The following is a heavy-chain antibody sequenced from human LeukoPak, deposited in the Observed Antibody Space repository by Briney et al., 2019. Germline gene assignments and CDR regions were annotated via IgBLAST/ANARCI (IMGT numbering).Heavy chain of an antibody. V-gene: IGHV3-23*01. Sequence: GGSLTLSCAVSGFSVSSFGMSWVRQAPGKGLEWISAISVDGEIAYYADSVKGRSIISRDNSKNTLYLQMSSLRAEDTAVYYCAQGYSSGWYPYWGQGSLVSVSS. J-gene: IGHJ4*02. CDR3: AQGYSSGWYPY. CDR2: ISVDGEIA. D-gene: IGHD6-19*01. CDR1: GFSVSSFG.